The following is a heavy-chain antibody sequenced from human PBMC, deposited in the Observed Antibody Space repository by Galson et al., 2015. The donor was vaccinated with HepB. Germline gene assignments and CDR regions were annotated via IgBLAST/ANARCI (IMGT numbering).Heavy chain of an antibody. CDR3: ARDPSSNSNGMDV. D-gene: IGHD6-6*01. Sequence: LSLTCTVSGGAISSGGYYWSWIRQHPGKGLEWIAFIFYTGNGYYNPSLKSRVTISVDTSKNQFSLKLNSVTAADTAVYYCARDPSSNSNGMDVWGQGTMVTVSS. V-gene: IGHV4-31*03. CDR2: IFYTGNG. J-gene: IGHJ6*02. CDR1: GGAISSGGYY.